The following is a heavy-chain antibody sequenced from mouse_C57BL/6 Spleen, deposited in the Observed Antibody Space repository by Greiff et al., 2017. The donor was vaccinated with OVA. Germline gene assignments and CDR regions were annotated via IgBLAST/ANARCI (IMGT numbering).Heavy chain of an antibody. Sequence: QVQLKESGAELVKPGASVKISCKASGYAFSSYWMNWVKQRPGKGLEWIGQIYPGDGDTNYNGKFKGKATLTADKSSSTAYMQLSSLTSEDSAVYFCARRAGNYEGFDVWGTGTTVTVSS. CDR3: ARRAGNYEGFDV. CDR1: GYAFSSYW. J-gene: IGHJ1*03. CDR2: IYPGDGDT. D-gene: IGHD2-1*01. V-gene: IGHV1-80*01.